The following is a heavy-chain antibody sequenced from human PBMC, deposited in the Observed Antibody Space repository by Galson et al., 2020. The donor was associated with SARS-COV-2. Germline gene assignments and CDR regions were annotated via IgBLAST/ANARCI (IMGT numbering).Heavy chain of an antibody. CDR2: ISSNGGST. D-gene: IGHD3-3*01. Sequence: GGSMRLSCAASGFTFSSYAMHWVRQAPGKGLEYVSAISSNGGSTYYANSVKGRFTISRDNSKNTLYLQMGSLRAEDMAVYYCARAFSRAPGVTIFGGVSMGGVVDVWGKGTTGTVSS. CDR3: ARAFSRAPGVTIFGGVSMGGVVDV. V-gene: IGHV3-64*01. J-gene: IGHJ6*04. CDR1: GFTFSSYA.